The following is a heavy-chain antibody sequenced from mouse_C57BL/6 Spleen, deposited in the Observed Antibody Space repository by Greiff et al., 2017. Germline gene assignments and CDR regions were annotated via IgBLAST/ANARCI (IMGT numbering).Heavy chain of an antibody. J-gene: IGHJ3*01. V-gene: IGHV1-26*01. D-gene: IGHD2-1*01. Sequence: VQLQQSGPELVKPGASVKISCKASGYTFTDYYMNWVKQSHGKSLEWIGDINPNNGGTSYNQKFKGKATLTVDKSSSTAYMELRSLTSEDSAVYYWARYYCGNYSWFAYWGQGTLVTVSA. CDR1: GYTFTDYY. CDR3: ARYYCGNYSWFAY. CDR2: INPNNGGT.